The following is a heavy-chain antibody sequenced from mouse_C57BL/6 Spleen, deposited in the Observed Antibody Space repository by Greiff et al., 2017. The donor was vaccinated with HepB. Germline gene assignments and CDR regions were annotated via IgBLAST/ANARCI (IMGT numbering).Heavy chain of an antibody. J-gene: IGHJ3*01. Sequence: LQESGAELARPGASVKLSCKASGYTFTSYGISWVKQRTGQGLEWIGEIYPRSGNTYYNEKFKGKATLTADKSSSTAYMELRSLTSEDSAVYFCARSNDYYGSSYPAWFAYWGQGTLVTVSA. CDR2: IYPRSGNT. CDR3: ARSNDYYGSSYPAWFAY. D-gene: IGHD1-1*01. CDR1: GYTFTSYG. V-gene: IGHV1-81*01.